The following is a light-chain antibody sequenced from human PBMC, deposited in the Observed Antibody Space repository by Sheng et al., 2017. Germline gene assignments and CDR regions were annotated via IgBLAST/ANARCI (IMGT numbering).Light chain of an antibody. CDR3: QHSYSIPWT. J-gene: IGKJ1*01. CDR1: QSVSTNY. CDR2: DAS. Sequence: EIVLTQSPVTLSLSPGETATLSCRASQSVSTNYLAWYQQRPGQALRLLIFDASDRATGIPDRFSGSGSGTDFTLTISRLEPEDFATYYCQHSYSIPWTFGQGTKVEVK. V-gene: IGKV3D-20*02.